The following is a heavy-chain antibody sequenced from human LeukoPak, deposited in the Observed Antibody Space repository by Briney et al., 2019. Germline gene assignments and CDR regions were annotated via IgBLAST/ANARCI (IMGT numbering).Heavy chain of an antibody. CDR3: ARDGKSNKGYCSGGSCLNWFDP. CDR1: GFTFSDYY. CDR2: ISSSGSTI. D-gene: IGHD2-15*01. Sequence: GGSLRLSCAASGFTFSDYYMSWIRQAPGKGLEWVSYISSSGSTIYYADSVKGRFTISRDNAKNSLYLQMNSLRAEDTAVYYCARDGKSNKGYCSGGSCLNWFDPWGQGTLVTVSS. J-gene: IGHJ5*02. V-gene: IGHV3-11*04.